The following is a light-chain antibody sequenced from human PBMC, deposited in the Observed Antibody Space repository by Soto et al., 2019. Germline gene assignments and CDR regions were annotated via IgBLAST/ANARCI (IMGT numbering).Light chain of an antibody. CDR2: GAS. CDR1: QSVSSSY. V-gene: IGKV3-20*01. CDR3: QQYGSLVYT. J-gene: IGKJ2*01. Sequence: EIVLTQSPGTLSLSPGERATLSCRASQSVSSSYLAWYQQKPGQAPRLLIYGASSRATGIPDRVSGSGSGTDFTLTISRLEPEDFAVYYCQQYGSLVYTCGQGTKLEIK.